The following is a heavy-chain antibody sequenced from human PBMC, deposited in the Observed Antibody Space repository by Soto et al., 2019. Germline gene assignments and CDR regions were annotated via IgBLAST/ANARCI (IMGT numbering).Heavy chain of an antibody. D-gene: IGHD3-22*01. V-gene: IGHV4-39*02. CDR3: ARDRSEFGWLLNS. CDR2: IYYSGST. CDR1: GGYISSYY. Sequence: SETLSLTCTVSGGYISSYYWGWIRQPPGKGLEWIGSIYYSGSTYYNPSLKSRVTISVDTSKNQFSLKLSSVTAADTAVYYCARDRSEFGWLLNSWGQGTLVTVSS. J-gene: IGHJ4*02.